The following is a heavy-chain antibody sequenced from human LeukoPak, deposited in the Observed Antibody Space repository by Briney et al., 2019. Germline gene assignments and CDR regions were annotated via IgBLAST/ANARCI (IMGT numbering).Heavy chain of an antibody. CDR3: ASDASGY. CDR1: GGSFSGYY. D-gene: IGHD2-2*01. J-gene: IGHJ4*02. V-gene: IGHV4-34*01. CDR2: INHSGST. Sequence: SETLSLTCAVYGGSFSGYYWSWIRQPPGKGLEWIGEINHSGSTNYNPSLKSRVTISVDTSKNQFSLKLTSVTAADTAGYYCASDASGYWGQGTLVTVSS.